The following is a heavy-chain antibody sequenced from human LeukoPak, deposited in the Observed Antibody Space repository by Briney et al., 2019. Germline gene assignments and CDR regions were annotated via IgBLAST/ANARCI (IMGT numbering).Heavy chain of an antibody. V-gene: IGHV3-48*04. CDR1: GFTFSSYS. CDR2: ISSSSSTI. Sequence: GGSLRLSCAASGFTFSSYSMNWVRQAPGKGLEWVSYISSSSSTIYYADSVKGRFTISRDNAKDSLYLQMNSLRAEDTAVYYCAREWYGGNSVYFDYWGQGTLVTVSS. J-gene: IGHJ4*02. D-gene: IGHD4-23*01. CDR3: AREWYGGNSVYFDY.